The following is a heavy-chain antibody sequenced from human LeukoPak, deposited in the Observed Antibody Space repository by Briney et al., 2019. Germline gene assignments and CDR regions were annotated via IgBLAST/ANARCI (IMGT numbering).Heavy chain of an antibody. V-gene: IGHV4-39*07. Sequence: SETLSLTCTVSGGSISSSSYYWGWIRQPPGKGLEWIGSIYYSGSTYYNPSLKSRVTISVDTSKNQFSLKLSSVTAADTAVYYCARVGYGDYRIYYYYMDVWGKGTTVTVSS. J-gene: IGHJ6*03. CDR1: GGSISSSSYY. CDR2: IYYSGST. D-gene: IGHD4-17*01. CDR3: ARVGYGDYRIYYYYMDV.